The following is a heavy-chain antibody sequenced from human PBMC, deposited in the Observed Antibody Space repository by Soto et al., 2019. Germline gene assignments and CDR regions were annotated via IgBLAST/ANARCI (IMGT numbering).Heavy chain of an antibody. J-gene: IGHJ4*02. CDR1: GYTFIRNY. Sequence: QVQLVQSGAEVKKAGASVNDSCKASGYTFIRNYMHWLRQAPGQGLEWMGLINPSAGSTIYAQKFQGRVTMTSNTSTSTFYMELISLTSEDTAVYYSTREIGVTYDYWGKVTLVTVYS. CDR2: INPSAGST. V-gene: IGHV1-46*01. D-gene: IGHD3-3*01. CDR3: TREIGVTYDY.